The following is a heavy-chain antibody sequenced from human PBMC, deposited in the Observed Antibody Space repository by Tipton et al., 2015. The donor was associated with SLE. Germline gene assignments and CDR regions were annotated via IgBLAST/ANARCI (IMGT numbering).Heavy chain of an antibody. CDR1: GGSFSGYY. Sequence: TLSLTCAVYGGSFSGYYWSWIRQPPGKGLEWIGEINHSGSTNYNPSLKSRVTISVDTSKNRFSLKLSSVTAADTAVYYCASGTGYCSYWGQGTLVTVSS. CDR3: ASGTGYCSY. V-gene: IGHV4-34*01. J-gene: IGHJ4*02. CDR2: INHSGST. D-gene: IGHD2-15*01.